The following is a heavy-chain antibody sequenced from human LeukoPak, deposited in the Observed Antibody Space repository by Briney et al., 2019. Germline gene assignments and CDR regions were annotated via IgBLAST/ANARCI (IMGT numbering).Heavy chain of an antibody. J-gene: IGHJ4*02. CDR3: ARDRYYDILTGWDY. CDR1: GYTFTSYG. D-gene: IGHD3-9*01. Sequence: ASVKVSCEASGYTFTSYGINWVRQAPGQGLEWMGRISAYNGNTNYAQKLQGRVTMTTDTSTSTAYMELRSLRSDDTAVYYCARDRYYDILTGWDYWGQGTLVTVSS. V-gene: IGHV1-18*01. CDR2: ISAYNGNT.